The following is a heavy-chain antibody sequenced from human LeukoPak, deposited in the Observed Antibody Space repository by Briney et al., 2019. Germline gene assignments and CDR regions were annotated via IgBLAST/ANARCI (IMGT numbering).Heavy chain of an antibody. J-gene: IGHJ4*02. V-gene: IGHV1-2*06. CDR2: INPNGGGT. D-gene: IGHD3-10*01. CDR3: ASDPPQAMVRGVGYDY. Sequence: ASVKVSCKASGYTFTGYYMHWVRQAPGQGLEWMGRINPNGGGTNYAQKFQGRVTMTRDTSISTAYMELSRLRSDDTAVYYCASDPPQAMVRGVGYDYWAREPWSPSPQ. CDR1: GYTFTGYY.